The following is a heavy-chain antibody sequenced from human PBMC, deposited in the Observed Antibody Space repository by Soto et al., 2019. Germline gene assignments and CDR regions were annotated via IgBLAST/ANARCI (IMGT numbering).Heavy chain of an antibody. J-gene: IGHJ4*02. CDR2: ISAYNGNT. Sequence: EASVKVSCKASGYTFTSYGISWVRQAPGQGLEWMGWISAYNGNTNYAQKLQGRVTMTTDTSASTAYMELSSLRSEDTAVYYCARSIVVVTALDYWGQGTLVTVSS. CDR1: GYTFTSYG. CDR3: ARSIVVVTALDY. V-gene: IGHV1-18*01. D-gene: IGHD2-21*02.